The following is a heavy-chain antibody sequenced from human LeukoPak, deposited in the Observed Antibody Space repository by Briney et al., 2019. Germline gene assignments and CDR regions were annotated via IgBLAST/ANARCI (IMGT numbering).Heavy chain of an antibody. CDR2: ISYDGSNK. D-gene: IGHD3-22*01. J-gene: IGHJ4*02. CDR3: AKGRVYDSSGYYFNY. CDR1: GFTFSSYG. Sequence: GGSLRLSCAASGFTFSSYGMHWVRQAPGKGLEWVAVISYDGSNKYYADSVKGRFTISRDNSKHTLYLQMNSLRAEDTAVYYCAKGRVYDSSGYYFNYWGQGTLVTVSS. V-gene: IGHV3-30*18.